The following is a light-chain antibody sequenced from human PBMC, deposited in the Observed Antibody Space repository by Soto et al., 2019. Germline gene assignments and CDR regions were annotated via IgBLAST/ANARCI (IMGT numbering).Light chain of an antibody. Sequence: EIVVTQSPGTLSLSPGERATLSCRASQSVSSSYLAWYQQKPGQAPRLLIYGASSRATGIPDRFSGSGSGTDFTLTISRLEPDDFAVYYCQQYGSSLLTFGPRTKVDIK. CDR3: QQYGSSLLT. J-gene: IGKJ3*01. V-gene: IGKV3-20*01. CDR2: GAS. CDR1: QSVSSSY.